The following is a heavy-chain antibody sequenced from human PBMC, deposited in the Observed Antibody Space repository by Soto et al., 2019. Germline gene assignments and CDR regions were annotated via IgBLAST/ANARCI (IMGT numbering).Heavy chain of an antibody. J-gene: IGHJ4*02. CDR3: AKDKLYSNYEYCFDN. D-gene: IGHD4-4*01. Sequence: PGGSLRLSCAASGFTVENYAMHCVRQAQGKGLEWVSGNSWNSGIIGYADSVNGRFTISSDNAKNSLYLQMNSLRAEDTAFYYCAKDKLYSNYEYCFDNWGRGTQV. V-gene: IGHV3-9*01. CDR2: NSWNSGII. CDR1: GFTVENYA.